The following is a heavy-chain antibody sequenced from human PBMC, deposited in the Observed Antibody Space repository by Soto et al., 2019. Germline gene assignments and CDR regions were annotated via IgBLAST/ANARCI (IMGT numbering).Heavy chain of an antibody. CDR1: GFTFSRHG. J-gene: IGHJ6*02. V-gene: IGHV3-30*18. CDR2: ISYDGNHD. Sequence: GGSLRLSCAASGFTFSRHGMHWVRQAPGKGLEWVALISYDGNHDYYADSVKGRFTISRDNSKNALYLQMNSLRADDTAVYFFAKYLDILVVKGMDVWRQGTTVTVSS. CDR3: AKYLDILVVKGMDV. D-gene: IGHD2-15*01.